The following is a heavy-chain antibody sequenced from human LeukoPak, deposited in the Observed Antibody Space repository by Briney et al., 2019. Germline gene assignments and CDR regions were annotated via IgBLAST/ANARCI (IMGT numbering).Heavy chain of an antibody. D-gene: IGHD3-22*01. J-gene: IGHJ5*02. CDR2: INHSGST. V-gene: IGHV4-34*01. CDR3: ARRRSGSGLFDP. Sequence: KTSETLSLTCAVYGGSFSGYYWSWIRQPPGKGLEWIGEINHSGSTNYNPSLKSRVTISVDTSKNQFSLKLSSVTAADTAVYYCARRRSGSGLFDPWGQGTLVTVSS. CDR1: GGSFSGYY.